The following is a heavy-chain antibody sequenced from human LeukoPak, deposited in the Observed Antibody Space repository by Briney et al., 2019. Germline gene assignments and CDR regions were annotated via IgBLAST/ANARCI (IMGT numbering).Heavy chain of an antibody. CDR3: ARGPTLQDAFDI. J-gene: IGHJ3*02. V-gene: IGHV4-31*03. D-gene: IGHD2/OR15-2a*01. CDR2: IYDNGST. Sequence: SQTLSLTCIVSGGSISGGGFYWSWLRLHPGKGLVWLAYIYDNGSTYYNPSLKSRLIISIDTSKNQFFLQLSSVTAADTALYFCARGPTLQDAFDIWGQGTLVTVSS. CDR1: GGSISGGGFY.